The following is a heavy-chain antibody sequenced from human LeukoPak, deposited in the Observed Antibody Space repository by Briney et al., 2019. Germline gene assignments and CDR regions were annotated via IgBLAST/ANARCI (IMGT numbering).Heavy chain of an antibody. CDR1: GGSISNFY. J-gene: IGHJ4*02. Sequence: PSETLSLTCTVSGGSISNFYWSWIRQPSGKGLEWIGYVYYSGTTNYNPSLKSRVIISVDTSKNQFSVRLSSVTAADTAVYYCARDAPESSHFDYWGQGTLVTVSS. D-gene: IGHD1-14*01. CDR3: ARDAPESSHFDY. CDR2: VYYSGTT. V-gene: IGHV4-59*01.